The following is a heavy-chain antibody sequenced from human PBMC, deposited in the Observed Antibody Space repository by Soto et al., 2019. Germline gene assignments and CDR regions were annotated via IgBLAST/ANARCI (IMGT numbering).Heavy chain of an antibody. CDR2: IYPGDSAT. D-gene: IGHD2-2*01. CDR3: ARHQTPFDWSRTSCYDAFDI. V-gene: IGHV5-51*01. Sequence: GESLKISCKGSGYSFTSYWIGWVRQMPGTGLECMGIIYPGDSATRYSPSFQGQVTISADKAIRTAYLQWSSLKASDTAMYYCARHQTPFDWSRTSCYDAFDIWGQGTRVTVSS. CDR1: GYSFTSYW. J-gene: IGHJ3*02.